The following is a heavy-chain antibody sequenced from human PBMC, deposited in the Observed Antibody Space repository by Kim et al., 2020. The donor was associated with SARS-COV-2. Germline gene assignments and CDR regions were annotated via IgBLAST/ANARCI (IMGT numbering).Heavy chain of an antibody. CDR3: ARDLGYSFDY. D-gene: IGHD2-21*01. J-gene: IGHJ4*02. V-gene: IGHV3-48*04. Sequence: AKVYTDSVRGRFTITTDNAKNSLYLQMNSLRAEDTAVYYCARDLGYSFDYWGQGSLVTVSS. CDR2: AK.